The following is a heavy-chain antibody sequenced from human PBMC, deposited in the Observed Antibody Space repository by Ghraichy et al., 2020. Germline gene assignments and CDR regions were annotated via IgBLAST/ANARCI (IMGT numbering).Heavy chain of an antibody. J-gene: IGHJ6*02. CDR1: GYTFTGYY. CDR2: INPNSGGT. V-gene: IGHV1-2*04. Sequence: ASVKVSCKASGYTFTGYYMHWVRQAPGQGLEWMGWINPNSGGTNYAQKFQGWVTMTRDTSISTAYMELSRLRSDDTAVYYCARDLVLGYNWNDGPPALYGMDVWGQGTTVTVSS. CDR3: ARDLVLGYNWNDGPPALYGMDV. D-gene: IGHD1-1*01.